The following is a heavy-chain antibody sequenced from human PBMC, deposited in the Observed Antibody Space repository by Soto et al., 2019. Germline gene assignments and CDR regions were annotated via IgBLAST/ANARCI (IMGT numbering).Heavy chain of an antibody. CDR3: ATKHDYSNYYGMDV. J-gene: IGHJ6*02. CDR1: GGTFSSYA. CDR2: IIPIFGTA. V-gene: IGHV1-69*13. D-gene: IGHD4-4*01. Sequence: PVKVSCKASGGTFSSYAISWVRQAPGQGLEWMGGIIPIFGTANYAQKFQGRVTITADESTSTAYMELSSLRSEDTAVYYCATKHDYSNYYGMDVWGQGTTVTVSS.